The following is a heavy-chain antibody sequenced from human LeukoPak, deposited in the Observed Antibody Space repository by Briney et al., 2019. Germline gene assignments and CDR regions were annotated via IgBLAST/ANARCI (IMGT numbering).Heavy chain of an antibody. D-gene: IGHD3-10*01. Sequence: GGSLRLSCAASGFTFSSYGMSWVRQAPGKGLEWVSAISGSGGSTYYADSVKGRFTISRDNSKNTLYLQMNSLRAEDTAVYYCTTYGSGRKFDYWGQGILVTVSS. J-gene: IGHJ4*02. V-gene: IGHV3-23*01. CDR2: ISGSGGST. CDR1: GFTFSSYG. CDR3: TTYGSGRKFDY.